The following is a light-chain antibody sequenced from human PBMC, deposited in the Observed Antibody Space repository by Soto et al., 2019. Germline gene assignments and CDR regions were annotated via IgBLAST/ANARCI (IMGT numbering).Light chain of an antibody. Sequence: QSVLTQPPSASGTPGQRVTISCSGGSSNIGDNDVYWYQQLPGTAPKVLIDKNDPWASGVPDRFAGAKSGTSASLASSGLRSEEECDYYCAVCDDSLSGTVFGGGTKLTVL. CDR2: KND. J-gene: IGLJ2*01. CDR3: AVCDDSLSGTV. CDR1: SSNIGDND. V-gene: IGLV1-47*01.